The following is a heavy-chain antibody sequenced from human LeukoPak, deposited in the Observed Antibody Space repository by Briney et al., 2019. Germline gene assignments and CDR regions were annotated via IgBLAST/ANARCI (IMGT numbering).Heavy chain of an antibody. CDR1: GFTFDEYA. Sequence: GGSLRLSCAASGFTFDEYAMHWVRQAPGKGLEWVAVIWYDGSNKYYADSVKGRFTISRDNSKNTLYLQMNSLRAEDTAVYYCARGHYYDSSGLLLYYWGQGTLVTVSS. CDR2: IWYDGSNK. J-gene: IGHJ4*02. CDR3: ARGHYYDSSGLLLYY. V-gene: IGHV3-33*08. D-gene: IGHD3-22*01.